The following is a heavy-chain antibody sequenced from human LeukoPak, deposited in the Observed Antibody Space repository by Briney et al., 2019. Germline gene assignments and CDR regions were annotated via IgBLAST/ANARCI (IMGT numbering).Heavy chain of an antibody. CDR1: GFTFSSYE. J-gene: IGHJ4*02. CDR2: ISRSGSSI. D-gene: IGHD1-26*01. CDR3: ARDPSGSYYSTFDY. V-gene: IGHV3-48*03. Sequence: GGSLRLSCAASGFTFSSYEMNWVRQAPGKGLEWVSYISRSGSSIYYADSVRGRFTISRDNTMNSLYLQMNSLRAEDTAVYYCARDPSGSYYSTFDYWGQGTLVTVSS.